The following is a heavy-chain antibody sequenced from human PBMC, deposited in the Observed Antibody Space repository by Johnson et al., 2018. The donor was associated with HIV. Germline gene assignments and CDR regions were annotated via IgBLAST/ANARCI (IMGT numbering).Heavy chain of an antibody. CDR3: ARVPPTHYSRLTGDFGAFDI. D-gene: IGHD7-27*01. J-gene: IGHJ3*02. V-gene: IGHV3-66*01. CDR1: GFTVSNNY. CDR2: IYSGGST. Sequence: VQLVESGGGVVRPGGSLRLSCAASGFTVSNNYMSWVRQAPGKGLEWVSVIYSGGSTYYADTVKGRFTISRDNSKNTLYLQMNSLRAEDTALYYLARVPPTHYSRLTGDFGAFDIWGQGTMVTVSS.